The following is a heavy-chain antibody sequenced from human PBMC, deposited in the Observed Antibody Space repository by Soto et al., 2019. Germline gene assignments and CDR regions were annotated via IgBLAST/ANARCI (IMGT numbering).Heavy chain of an antibody. V-gene: IGHV1-18*01. CDR2: ISTYNGNT. D-gene: IGHD3-10*01. J-gene: IGHJ4*02. CDR3: ARDRGFVVRAPPVDY. Sequence: QVQLVQSGAEVKKPGASVKVSCKASGYTFTSYGISWVRQAPGQGLEWMGWISTYNGNTNYAQKLQGRATMTTDTSTSTAYMELRSLRSDDTAVYYCARDRGFVVRAPPVDYWGQGTLVTVSS. CDR1: GYTFTSYG.